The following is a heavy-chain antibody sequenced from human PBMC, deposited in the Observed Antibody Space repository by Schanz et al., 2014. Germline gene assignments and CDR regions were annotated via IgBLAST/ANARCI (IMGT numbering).Heavy chain of an antibody. D-gene: IGHD6-13*01. CDR1: GFTFSSYN. CDR3: ARGGGAAAST. Sequence: EVQLVESGGGLVRPGDSLRLSCAASGFTFSSYNINWVRQAPGKGLEWVSGISGSGGSTYYADSVKGRFTISRDNSKNTLYLQMNSLRAEDTAVYYCARGGGAAASTWGQGTLVTVSS. V-gene: IGHV3-23*04. CDR2: ISGSGGST. J-gene: IGHJ5*02.